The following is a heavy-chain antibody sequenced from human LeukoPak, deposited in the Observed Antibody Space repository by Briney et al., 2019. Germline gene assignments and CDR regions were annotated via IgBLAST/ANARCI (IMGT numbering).Heavy chain of an antibody. Sequence: ASMKVSCKSSGFTFTDHDIHWVRQGPGQGLEWMGYIGPHSTFTSSPQEFQGRVTMTRDASMSNAYMELTRLTSADKAVYYCVREGEGPLSKDFDYWGQGTLVTVSS. J-gene: IGHJ4*02. D-gene: IGHD2/OR15-2a*01. CDR1: GFTFTDHD. CDR2: IGPHSTFT. V-gene: IGHV1-2*02. CDR3: VREGEGPLSKDFDY.